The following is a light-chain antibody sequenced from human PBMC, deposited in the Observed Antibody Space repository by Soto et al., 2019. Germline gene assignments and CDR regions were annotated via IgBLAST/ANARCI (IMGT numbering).Light chain of an antibody. Sequence: PGERATLSCRASQSVSSYLAWYQQKPGQAPRLLIYDASNRATGIPARFSGSGSGTDFTLTISSLEPEDFAVYYCQQRSNWLTWTFGQGTKVDIK. CDR2: DAS. J-gene: IGKJ1*01. CDR3: QQRSNWLTWT. CDR1: QSVSSY. V-gene: IGKV3-11*01.